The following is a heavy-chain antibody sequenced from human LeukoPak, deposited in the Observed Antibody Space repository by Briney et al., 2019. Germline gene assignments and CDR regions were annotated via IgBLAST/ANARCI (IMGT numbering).Heavy chain of an antibody. CDR3: ARFSYDFWGGYYSPSDY. J-gene: IGHJ4*02. CDR2: ISAYNGNT. Sequence: GASVKVSCKASGYTFTSYGISWVRQAPGQGLEWMGWISAYNGNTNYAQKLQGRVTMTTDTSTSTAYMELRSLRSDDTAVYYCARFSYDFWGGYYSPSDYWGQGTLVTVSS. CDR1: GYTFTSYG. V-gene: IGHV1-18*01. D-gene: IGHD3-3*01.